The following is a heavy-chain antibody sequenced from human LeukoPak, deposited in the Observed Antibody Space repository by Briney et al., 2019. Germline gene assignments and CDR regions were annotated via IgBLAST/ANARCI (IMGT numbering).Heavy chain of an antibody. CDR1: GFTVSNNY. J-gene: IGHJ5*02. Sequence: PGGSLRLSCAASGFTVSNNYMSWVRHAPGEGLEWVSIIYSGGSTYYADSVKGRFTISRNNSKNTLCLQMSSLRADDTAVYYCARGLQQQLGWFDPWGQGTQVTVSS. V-gene: IGHV3-53*04. CDR2: IYSGGST. D-gene: IGHD6-13*01. CDR3: ARGLQQQLGWFDP.